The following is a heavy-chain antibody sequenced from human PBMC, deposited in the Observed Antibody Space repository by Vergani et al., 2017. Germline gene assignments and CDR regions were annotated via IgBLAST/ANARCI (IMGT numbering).Heavy chain of an antibody. Sequence: VQLVESGGGVVQPGRSLRLSCTGSGFTFGDYGMSWVRQAPGKGLEWVGFIRSKAYGGTTEYAASVKGRFTISRDDSKSIAYLQMNSLKTEDTAVYYCTAVRSITMVRGVIYYYYYMDVWGKGP. CDR3: TAVRSITMVRGVIYYYYYMDV. J-gene: IGHJ6*03. CDR1: GFTFGDYG. D-gene: IGHD3-10*01. CDR2: IRSKAYGGTT. V-gene: IGHV3-49*04.